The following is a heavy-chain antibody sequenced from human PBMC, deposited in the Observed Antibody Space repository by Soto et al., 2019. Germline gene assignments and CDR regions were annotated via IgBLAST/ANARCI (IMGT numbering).Heavy chain of an antibody. CDR2: MDPKSGYA. CDR1: GYTFTSYD. CDR3: ARGRGWRDN. D-gene: IGHD6-19*01. J-gene: IGHJ4*02. V-gene: IGHV1-8*01. Sequence: ASVKVSCKASGYTFTSYDINWVRQAAGHGLEWMGWMDPKSGYADYAQKFQGRVTMTRNTSISTAYMELSSLRSEDTAVYYCARGRGWRDNWGQGTLVTVSS.